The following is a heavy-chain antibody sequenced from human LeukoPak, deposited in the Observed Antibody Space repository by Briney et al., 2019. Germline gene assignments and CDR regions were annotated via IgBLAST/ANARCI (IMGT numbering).Heavy chain of an antibody. J-gene: IGHJ4*02. V-gene: IGHV3-21*04. CDR1: GFTFSSYS. CDR2: ISSSSSYI. Sequence: PGGSLRLSCAASGFTFSSYSMNWVRQAPGKGLEWVSSISSSSSYIYYADSVKGRFTISRDNAKNSLYLQMNSLRAEDTAVYYCASRAGAYSHPYDYWGQGTLVTVSS. CDR3: ASRAGAYSHPYDY. D-gene: IGHD4/OR15-4a*01.